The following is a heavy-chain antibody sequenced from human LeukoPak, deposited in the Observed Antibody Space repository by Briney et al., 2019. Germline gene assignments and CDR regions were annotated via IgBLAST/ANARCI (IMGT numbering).Heavy chain of an antibody. CDR3: TSVVVVAATHGTSDY. J-gene: IGHJ4*02. CDR1: GFTFSGSA. Sequence: GGSLRLSCAASGFTFSGSAMHWVRQASGKGLEWVGRIRSKANSYATAYAASVKGRFTISRDDSKNTAYLQMNSLKTEDTAVYYCTSVVVVAATHGTSDYWGQGTLVTASS. D-gene: IGHD2-15*01. V-gene: IGHV3-73*01. CDR2: IRSKANSYAT.